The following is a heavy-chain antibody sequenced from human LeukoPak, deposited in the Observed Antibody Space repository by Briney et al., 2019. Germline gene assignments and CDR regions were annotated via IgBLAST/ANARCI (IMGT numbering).Heavy chain of an antibody. D-gene: IGHD6-13*01. CDR3: ARRAAAGRCFGY. CDR2: ISSGGSTI. V-gene: IGHV3-11*01. CDR1: GFTSSDYY. Sequence: GGSLRLSCAVSGFTSSDYYMSWIRQAPGKGLEWVSYISSGGSTISHADSVKGRFTISRDNAENSLYLQMNSLRAEDTAVYYCARRAAAGRCFGYWGQGTLVTVSS. J-gene: IGHJ4*02.